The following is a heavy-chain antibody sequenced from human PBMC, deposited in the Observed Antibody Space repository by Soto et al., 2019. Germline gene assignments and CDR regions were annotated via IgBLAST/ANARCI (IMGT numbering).Heavy chain of an antibody. J-gene: IGHJ4*02. CDR3: ARRGRTYYDILTDYWGAYYFDY. CDR2: IYYSGST. V-gene: IGHV4-31*03. Sequence: QVQLQESGPGLVKPSQTLSLTCTVSGGSISSGGYYWSWIRQHPGKGLEWIGYIYYSGSTYYNPSLKSRVTISGDTSKNQFSLKLSSVTAADTAVYYCARRGRTYYDILTDYWGAYYFDYWGQGTLVTVSS. D-gene: IGHD3-9*01. CDR1: GGSISSGGYY.